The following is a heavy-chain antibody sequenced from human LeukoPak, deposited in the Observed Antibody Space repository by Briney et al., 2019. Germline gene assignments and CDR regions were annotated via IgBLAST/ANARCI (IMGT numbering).Heavy chain of an antibody. V-gene: IGHV4-39*01. Sequence: SETLSPTCTVSGGSISSSSYYWGWIRQPPGKGLEWIGSIYYSGSTYYNPSLKSRVTISVDTSKNQFSLKLSSVTAADTAVYYCASYRGSDIDYWGQGTLVTVSS. D-gene: IGHD3-10*01. CDR3: ASYRGSDIDY. J-gene: IGHJ4*02. CDR2: IYYSGST. CDR1: GGSISSSSYY.